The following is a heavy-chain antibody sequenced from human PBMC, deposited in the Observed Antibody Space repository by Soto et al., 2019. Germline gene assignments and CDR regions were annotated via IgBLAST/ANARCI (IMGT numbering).Heavy chain of an antibody. Sequence: QVQLVQSGAEVKKPGASVKVSCKASGYTFTNYGISWVRQAPGQGLEWMGWISAYNGNTNYAQKLQGRVAMTTDTXXSTVYMELRSLRSDDTAFYYCARDAPIAVAGTFDYWGQGTLVTVSS. J-gene: IGHJ4*02. D-gene: IGHD6-19*01. CDR2: ISAYNGNT. V-gene: IGHV1-18*01. CDR1: GYTFTNYG. CDR3: ARDAPIAVAGTFDY.